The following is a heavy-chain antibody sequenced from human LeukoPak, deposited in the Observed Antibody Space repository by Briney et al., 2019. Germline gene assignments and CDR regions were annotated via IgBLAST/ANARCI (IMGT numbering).Heavy chain of an antibody. CDR3: ATGPNTSPFDY. V-gene: IGHV1-46*01. Sequence: GASAKVSCKASGYTFSSYYMHWVRQAPGQGLEWMGIINPSGGGTTYAQKFQGRVTMTRDTSTSTVYMEVSSLRAEDTAVYFCATGPNTSPFDYWGQGTLVTVSS. CDR1: GYTFSSYY. CDR2: INPSGGGT. J-gene: IGHJ4*02. D-gene: IGHD2-2*01.